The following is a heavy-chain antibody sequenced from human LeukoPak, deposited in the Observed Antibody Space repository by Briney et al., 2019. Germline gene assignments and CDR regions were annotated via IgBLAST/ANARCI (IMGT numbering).Heavy chain of an antibody. V-gene: IGHV4-38-2*02. Sequence: SEALSLTRMDSVYSLSGGFHWGWIRQPPGKGLGWIGRIYHSGGTHYNPSLKSRVTLSVDTSKNQYFLKLSSVAAAATALYYCAKRTTMIVVVIDFDDWGQGTLVTVSS. CDR2: IYHSGGT. D-gene: IGHD3-22*01. CDR3: AKRTTMIVVVIDFDD. J-gene: IGHJ4*02. CDR1: VYSLSGGFH.